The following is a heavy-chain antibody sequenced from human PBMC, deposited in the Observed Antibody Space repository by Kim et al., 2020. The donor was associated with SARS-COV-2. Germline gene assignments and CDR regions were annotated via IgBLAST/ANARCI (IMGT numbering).Heavy chain of an antibody. D-gene: IGHD3-10*01. CDR1: GFTVSSNY. V-gene: IGHV3-53*01. CDR3: ARDQNYYGSGSYRSRPYGMDV. CDR2: IYSGGST. Sequence: GGSLRLSCAASGFTVSSNYMSWVRQAPGKGLEWVSVIYSGGSTYYADSVKGRFTISRDNSKNTLNLQMNSLRAEDTAVYYCARDQNYYGSGSYRSRPYGMDVWGQGTTVTVSS. J-gene: IGHJ6*02.